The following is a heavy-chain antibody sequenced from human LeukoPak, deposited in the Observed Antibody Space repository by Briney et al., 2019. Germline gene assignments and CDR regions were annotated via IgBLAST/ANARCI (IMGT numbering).Heavy chain of an antibody. V-gene: IGHV4-59*01. CDR3: AREGYDSSGYYYNY. Sequence: SETLSLTCTVSGGSISSYYWSWLRQPPGKGLEWIGYIYYSGSTNYNPSLKSRVTISVDTSKNQFSLKLSSVTAADTAVYYCAREGYDSSGYYYNYWGQGTLVTVSS. CDR1: GGSISSYY. CDR2: IYYSGST. D-gene: IGHD3-22*01. J-gene: IGHJ4*02.